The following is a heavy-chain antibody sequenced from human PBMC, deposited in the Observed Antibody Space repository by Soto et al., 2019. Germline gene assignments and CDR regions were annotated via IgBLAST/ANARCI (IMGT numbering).Heavy chain of an antibody. D-gene: IGHD2-15*01. V-gene: IGHV1-46*01. J-gene: IGHJ6*02. Sequence: GASVKVSCKASGYTFTSYYMHWVRQAPGQGLEWMGIINPSGGSTSYAQKFQGRVTMTRDTSTSTVYMELSSLRSDDTAVYYCARAGAAPYYYYGMDVWGQGTRVTVSS. CDR2: INPSGGST. CDR3: ARAGAAPYYYYGMDV. CDR1: GYTFTSYY.